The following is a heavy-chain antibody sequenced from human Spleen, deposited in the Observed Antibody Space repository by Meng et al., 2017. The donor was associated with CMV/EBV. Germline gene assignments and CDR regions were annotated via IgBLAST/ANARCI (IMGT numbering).Heavy chain of an antibody. J-gene: IGHJ5*02. V-gene: IGHV1-46*02. CDR3: ARGDRITTFGRITRGNYLDP. Sequence: ASVKVSCKASGYIFDSFYMHWVRQAPGQGLEWVGKISPISGNTNYAQNFQGRVIMTRDTSTNTAYLELSSLRYEDTAVYFCARGDRITTFGRITRGNYLDPWGQGTLVTVSS. CDR1: GYIFDSFY. D-gene: IGHD3-3*01. CDR2: ISPISGNT.